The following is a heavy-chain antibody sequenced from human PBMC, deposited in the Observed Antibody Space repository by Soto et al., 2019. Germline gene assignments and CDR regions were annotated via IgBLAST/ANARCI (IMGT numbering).Heavy chain of an antibody. Sequence: ASVKVSCKVSGYTLTELSMHWVRQAPGKGFEWMGGFDPEDGETIYAQKFQGRVTMTEDTSTDTAYMELSSLRSEDTAVYYCARDLNDSSGYYLGAFDIWGQGTMVTVSS. D-gene: IGHD3-22*01. CDR3: ARDLNDSSGYYLGAFDI. CDR1: GYTLTELS. CDR2: FDPEDGET. V-gene: IGHV1-24*01. J-gene: IGHJ3*02.